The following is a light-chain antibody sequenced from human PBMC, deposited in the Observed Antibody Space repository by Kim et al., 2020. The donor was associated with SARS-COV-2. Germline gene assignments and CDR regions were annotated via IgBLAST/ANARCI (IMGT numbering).Light chain of an antibody. CDR2: EAS. CDR3: QQTDSFPWT. J-gene: IGKJ1*01. CDR1: QAISDW. V-gene: IGKV1-12*01. Sequence: ASVGDRVTITCRASQAISDWLAWYQQKPGKAPKLLIYEASSLQSGVPSRFSGSGYGTDFTLTISSLQPEDFATYYCQQTDSFPWTFGQGTKVEIK.